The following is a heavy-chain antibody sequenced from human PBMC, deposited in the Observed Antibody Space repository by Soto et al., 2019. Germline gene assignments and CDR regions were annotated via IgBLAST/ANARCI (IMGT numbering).Heavy chain of an antibody. Sequence: SETLSLTCTVSGGSISSYYWSWIQQPPGKGLEWIGYIYYSGSTNYNPSLKSRVTISVDTSKNQFSLKLSSVTAADTAVYYCARDFAGNWFDPWGQGTQVTVSS. CDR3: ARDFAGNWFDP. CDR1: GGSISSYY. V-gene: IGHV4-59*01. J-gene: IGHJ5*02. CDR2: IYYSGST.